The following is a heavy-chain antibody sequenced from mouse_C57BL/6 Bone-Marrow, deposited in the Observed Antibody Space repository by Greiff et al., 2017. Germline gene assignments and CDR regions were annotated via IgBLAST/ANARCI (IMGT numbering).Heavy chain of an antibody. CDR1: GYAFSSAW. Sequence: QVKLQQSGPELVKPGASVKISCKASGYAFSSAWMNWVKHRPGKGLEWIGRIYPGDGDTNYTGKFKGKATLTADKSSSTAYMQLSSLTSEDSAVYFCTRSRQLRPLYYDMDGWGPGTSVTVSS. J-gene: IGHJ4*01. CDR3: TRSRQLRPLYYDMDG. D-gene: IGHD3-2*02. CDR2: IYPGDGDT. V-gene: IGHV1-82*01.